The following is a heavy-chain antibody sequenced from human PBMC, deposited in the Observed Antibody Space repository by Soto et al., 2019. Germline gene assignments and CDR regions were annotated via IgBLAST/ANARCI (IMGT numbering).Heavy chain of an antibody. CDR1: GFTFSSYA. J-gene: IGHJ4*02. Sequence: GGSLRLSCAASGFTFSSYAMSWVRQAPGKGLEWVSAISGSGGSTYYADSVKGRFTISRDNAKNSLYLQMNSLRAEDTAVYYCASSYTSRYYDFWSGTPAFDYWGQGTLVPVSP. D-gene: IGHD3-3*01. V-gene: IGHV3-23*01. CDR2: ISGSGGST. CDR3: ASSYTSRYYDFWSGTPAFDY.